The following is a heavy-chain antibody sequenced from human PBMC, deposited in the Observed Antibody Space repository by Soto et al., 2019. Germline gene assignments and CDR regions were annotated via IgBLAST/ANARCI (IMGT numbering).Heavy chain of an antibody. J-gene: IGHJ6*03. V-gene: IGHV1-69*08. CDR2: IIPMVGTP. D-gene: IGHD3-16*01. Sequence: RASVKVSCKASGDTFSSYSISWVRQAPGQGLEWMGRIIPMVGTPNYAQKFQGRVTFSADKSTSTAYMVLNSLISDDTAVYYCATDGGSTSSSAYNYFMDVWGKGTPVTVSS. CDR1: GDTFSSYS. CDR3: ATDGGSTSSSAYNYFMDV.